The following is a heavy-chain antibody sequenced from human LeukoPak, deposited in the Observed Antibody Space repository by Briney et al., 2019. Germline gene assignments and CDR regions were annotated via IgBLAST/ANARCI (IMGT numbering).Heavy chain of an antibody. V-gene: IGHV3-48*03. CDR2: ISSSGSTI. J-gene: IGHJ4*02. CDR3: ARRPYSGSYYVDY. CDR1: GFTFSSYE. Sequence: GGSLRLSCAASGFTFSSYEMNWVRQAPGKGLEWVSYISSSGSTIYYADSVKGRFTISRDNSKNTLYLQMGSLGAEDMAVYYCARRPYSGSYYVDYWGQGTLVTVSS. D-gene: IGHD1-26*01.